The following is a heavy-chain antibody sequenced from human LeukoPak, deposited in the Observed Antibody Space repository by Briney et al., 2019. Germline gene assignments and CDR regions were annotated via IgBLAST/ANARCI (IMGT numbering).Heavy chain of an antibody. D-gene: IGHD6-13*01. CDR3: AKDRSRIAAAGNPDY. Sequence: SGGSLRLSCAASGFTFSSYGMHWVRQAPGKGLEWVAVISYDGSNRYYADSVKGRFTISRDNSKNTLYLQMNSLRAEDTAVYYCAKDRSRIAAAGNPDYWGQGTLVTVSS. J-gene: IGHJ4*02. CDR2: ISYDGSNR. CDR1: GFTFSSYG. V-gene: IGHV3-30*18.